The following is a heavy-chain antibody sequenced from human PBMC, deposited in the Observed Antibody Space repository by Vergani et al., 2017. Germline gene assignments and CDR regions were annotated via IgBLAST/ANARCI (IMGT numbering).Heavy chain of an antibody. J-gene: IGHJ5*02. CDR1: GGSISTGDHC. CDR2: IFYSGAT. CDR3: ARAPTDYYGSGSYYH. V-gene: IGHV4-31*03. D-gene: IGHD3-10*01. Sequence: QVQLQESGPALVKPSQTLSLTCSVSGGSISTGDHCWTWLRPRPGKGLWWIGYIFYSGATYDNPSLRSRLTISVDTSQNQFSLQLRCVTSADPAVYYCARAPTDYYGSGSYYHWGQGTLVTVSS.